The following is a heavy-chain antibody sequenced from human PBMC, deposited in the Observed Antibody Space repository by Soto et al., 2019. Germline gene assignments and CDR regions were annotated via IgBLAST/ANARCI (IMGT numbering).Heavy chain of an antibody. J-gene: IGHJ5*02. CDR2: IIPIFGTA. CDR1: GGTFSSYA. Sequence: GASVKVSCKASGGTFSSYAISWVRQAPGQGLERMGGIIPIFGTANYAQKFQGRVTITADESTSTAYMELSSLRSEDTAVYYCARVASSSWYWFDPWGQGTLVTVSS. D-gene: IGHD6-13*01. CDR3: ARVASSSWYWFDP. V-gene: IGHV1-69*13.